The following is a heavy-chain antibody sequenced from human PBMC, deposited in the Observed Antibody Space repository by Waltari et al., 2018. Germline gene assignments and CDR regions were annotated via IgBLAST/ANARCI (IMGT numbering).Heavy chain of an antibody. CDR1: GFTFSSYA. V-gene: IGHV3-23*03. Sequence: EVQLLESGGGLVQPGGSLRLSCAASGFTFSSYAMSWVRQAPGKGLEWVSVIYSGGSSTYYADSVKGRFTISRDNSKNTLYLQMNSLRAEDTAVYYCAKGTRKILEWLLGSYYFDYWGQGTLVTVSS. CDR3: AKGTRKILEWLLGSYYFDY. D-gene: IGHD3-3*01. CDR2: IYSGGSST. J-gene: IGHJ4*02.